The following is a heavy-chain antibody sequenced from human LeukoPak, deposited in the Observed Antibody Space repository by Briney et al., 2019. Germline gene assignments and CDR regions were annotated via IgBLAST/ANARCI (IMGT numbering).Heavy chain of an antibody. CDR1: GGSISSYY. D-gene: IGHD3-22*01. V-gene: IGHV4-4*07. Sequence: SETLSLTCTVSGGSISSYYWSWIRQPAGKGLEWIGRIYTSGSTNYNPSLKSRVTMSVDTSKNQFSLKLSSVTATDTAVYYCARAEYYYDSSGYRNWYFDLWGRGTLVTVSS. CDR3: ARAEYYYDSSGYRNWYFDL. J-gene: IGHJ2*01. CDR2: IYTSGST.